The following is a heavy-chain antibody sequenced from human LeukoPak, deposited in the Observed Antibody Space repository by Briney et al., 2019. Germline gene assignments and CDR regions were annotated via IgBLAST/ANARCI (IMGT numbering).Heavy chain of an antibody. D-gene: IGHD5-12*01. Sequence: KTGGSLRLSCAASGFTFSRYSLNWVRQAPGKGLEWVSSITTSSSYIWYADSVKGRFTISRDNAQNSLYLQMNILRVEYTAVYYCVRELSASGYLYYFEHWGQGTLVTVSS. CDR3: VRELSASGYLYYFEH. J-gene: IGHJ4*02. CDR2: ITTSSSYI. CDR1: GFTFSRYS. V-gene: IGHV3-21*01.